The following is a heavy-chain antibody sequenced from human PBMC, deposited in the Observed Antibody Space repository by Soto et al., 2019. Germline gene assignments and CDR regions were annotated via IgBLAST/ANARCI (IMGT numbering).Heavy chain of an antibody. D-gene: IGHD2-21*02. V-gene: IGHV1-46*01. CDR2: VNPSGGHT. CDR3: ARGGHVVVVTAALDY. J-gene: IGHJ4*02. CDR1: GYTFTGYY. Sequence: EASVKVSCKASGYTFTGYYIHWVRQAPGQGLEWMGTVNPSGGHTTYAQHFLGRVTMTRDTSTSTLYMELTSLTSDDTAIYYCARGGHVVVVTAALDYWGQGTLVTVSS.